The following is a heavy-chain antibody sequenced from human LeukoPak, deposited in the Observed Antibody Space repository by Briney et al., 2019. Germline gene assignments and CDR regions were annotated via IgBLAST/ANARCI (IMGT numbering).Heavy chain of an antibody. D-gene: IGHD6-13*01. CDR1: GFTFSSYG. CDR3: AKDWACSWFGEAT. CDR2: ISYDGSNK. Sequence: PGRSLRLSCAASGFTFSSYGMQGVRQAPGKGLEWVAVISYDGSNKHYADSVKGRFTISRDNSKNTLYLQMNSLRAEDTAVYYCAKDWACSWFGEATWGQGTLVTVSS. V-gene: IGHV3-30*18. J-gene: IGHJ1*01.